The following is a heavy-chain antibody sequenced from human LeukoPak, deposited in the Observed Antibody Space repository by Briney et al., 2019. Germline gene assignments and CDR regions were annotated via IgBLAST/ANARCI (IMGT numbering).Heavy chain of an antibody. CDR3: AKDQGYTYGHSFDY. D-gene: IGHD5-18*01. CDR1: GFTFGSYG. V-gene: IGHV3-30*18. CDR2: ISYDGSKE. J-gene: IGHJ4*02. Sequence: GGSLRLSCAASGFTFGSYGMHCVRQAPGKGLEWVALISYDGSKEYYGDSVKGRFTISRDNSKNTLYLQMNSLRAEDTAVYYCAKDQGYTYGHSFDYWGQGTLVTVSS.